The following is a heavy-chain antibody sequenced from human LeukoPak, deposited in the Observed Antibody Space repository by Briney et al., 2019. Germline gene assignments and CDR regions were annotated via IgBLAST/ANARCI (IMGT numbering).Heavy chain of an antibody. CDR1: GFHFSSYG. V-gene: IGHV3-33*06. D-gene: IGHD6-6*01. CDR2: IWPDGSTK. Sequence: PGRSLRLSCTASGFHFSSYGMHWVRQAPGKGLVWVTVIWPDGSTKYYADSVKGRFTISRDNSKNTLYLQMNSLRAEDTAVYYCAKDIAARVGYYYYYMDVWGKGTTVTVSS. J-gene: IGHJ6*03. CDR3: AKDIAARVGYYYYYMDV.